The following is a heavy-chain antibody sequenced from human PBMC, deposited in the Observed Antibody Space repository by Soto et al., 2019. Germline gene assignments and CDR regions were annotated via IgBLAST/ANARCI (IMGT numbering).Heavy chain of an antibody. Sequence: SETLSLTCTVSGGSISGSSYYWGWLRQPPGKGLEGIGSIYYSGITYYNPSLKSRVTISVDTSKNQFSLKLSSVTAADTAVYYCARLPDLSFVFWSGYLPYYYYGMDVWGQGTTVTVSS. CDR3: ARLPDLSFVFWSGYLPYYYYGMDV. J-gene: IGHJ6*02. CDR1: GGSISGSSYY. D-gene: IGHD3-3*01. CDR2: IYYSGIT. V-gene: IGHV4-39*01.